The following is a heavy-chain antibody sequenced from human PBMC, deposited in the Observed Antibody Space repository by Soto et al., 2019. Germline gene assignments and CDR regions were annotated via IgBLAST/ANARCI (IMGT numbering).Heavy chain of an antibody. CDR2: MNPNSGNT. V-gene: IGHV1-8*01. J-gene: IGHJ3*02. CDR3: ARDNWNYFLGAFDI. D-gene: IGHD1-7*01. CDR1: GDTLTSYD. Sequence: GTSVKVSCKDSGDTLTSYDINWVRQATGQGLEWMGWMNPNSGNTGYAQKFQGRVTMTRNTSISTAYMELSSLRSEDTAVYYCARDNWNYFLGAFDIWGQGTMVTVSS.